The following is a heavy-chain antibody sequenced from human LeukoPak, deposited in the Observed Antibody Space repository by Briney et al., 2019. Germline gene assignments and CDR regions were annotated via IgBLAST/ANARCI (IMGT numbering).Heavy chain of an antibody. Sequence: GGSLRLSCAASGFTFSSYSMNWVRQAPGKGLEWVSYISSGSNTIYYADSVKGRFTISRDNAKNTLYLQMSSLRAEDTAVYYCVKDGYYDFWSGYYGGYYWGQGTLVTVSS. CDR3: VKDGYYDFWSGYYGGYY. CDR1: GFTFSSYS. V-gene: IGHV3-48*01. CDR2: ISSGSNTI. D-gene: IGHD3-3*01. J-gene: IGHJ4*02.